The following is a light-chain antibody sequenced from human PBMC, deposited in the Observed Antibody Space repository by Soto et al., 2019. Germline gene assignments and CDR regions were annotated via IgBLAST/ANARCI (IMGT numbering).Light chain of an antibody. Sequence: QSALTQPASVSGSPGQSITISCTGTSSDVGDYNYVSWYQQHPGKPPKLMIYEVSNRPSGVSNRLSGSKSGNTASLTISGLQAEDEADNYCSSYTSGSTWVFGGGTKLTVL. CDR1: SSDVGDYNY. V-gene: IGLV2-14*01. J-gene: IGLJ3*02. CDR2: EVS. CDR3: SSYTSGSTWV.